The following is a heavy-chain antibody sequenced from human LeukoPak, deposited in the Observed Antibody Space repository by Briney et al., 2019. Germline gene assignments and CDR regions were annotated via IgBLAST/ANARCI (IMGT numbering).Heavy chain of an antibody. CDR2: INPNSGGT. J-gene: IGHJ4*02. Sequence: ASVKVSCKASGYTFTGYYMHWVRRAPGQGLEWMGWINPNSGGTNYAQKFQGRVTMTRDTSISTAYMELSRLRSDDTAVYYCARVYSGYDQQPNDYWGQGTLVTVSS. CDR1: GYTFTGYY. D-gene: IGHD5-12*01. CDR3: ARVYSGYDQQPNDY. V-gene: IGHV1-2*02.